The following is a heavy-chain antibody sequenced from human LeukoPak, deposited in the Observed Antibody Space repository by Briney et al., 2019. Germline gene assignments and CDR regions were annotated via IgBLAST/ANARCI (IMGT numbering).Heavy chain of an antibody. CDR1: GYTFTGYY. CDR2: INPNSGGT. D-gene: IGHD1-26*01. J-gene: IGHJ4*02. V-gene: IGHV1-2*02. Sequence: ASVKVSCKASGYTFTGYYMHWVRQAPGQGLEWMGSINPNSGGTNYAEKVQGRFTITRDTSISTEYMELSRLRSDDTAVYYCARGGTYSRGLLVYWGQGTLVTVPS. CDR3: ARGGTYSRGLLVY.